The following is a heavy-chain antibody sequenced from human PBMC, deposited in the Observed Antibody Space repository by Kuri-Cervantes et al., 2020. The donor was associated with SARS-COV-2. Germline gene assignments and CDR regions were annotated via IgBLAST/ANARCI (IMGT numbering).Heavy chain of an antibody. D-gene: IGHD4-17*01. CDR1: GGTFSSYT. CDR2: IIPILGIA. J-gene: IGHJ3*02. Sequence: SVKVSCKASGGTFSSYTISWVRQAPGQGLEWMGRIIPILGIANYAQKFQGRVTITADKSTSTAYMELSSLRSEDTAVYYCALYGDYDPAFDIWGQGTMVTVSS. CDR3: ALYGDYDPAFDI. V-gene: IGHV1-69*02.